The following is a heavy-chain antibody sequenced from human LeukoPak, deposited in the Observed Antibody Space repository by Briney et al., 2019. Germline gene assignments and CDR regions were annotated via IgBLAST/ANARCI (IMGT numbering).Heavy chain of an antibody. CDR3: ARDRRPHYGMDV. CDR1: GGSISSSSYY. Sequence: PSETLSLTCTVSGGSISSSSYYWGWIRQPPGKGLEWIGSIYYSGSTYYNPSLKSRVTISVDTSKNQFSLKLSSVTVADTAVYYCARDRRPHYGMDVWGQGTTVTVSS. J-gene: IGHJ6*02. V-gene: IGHV4-39*07. CDR2: IYYSGST.